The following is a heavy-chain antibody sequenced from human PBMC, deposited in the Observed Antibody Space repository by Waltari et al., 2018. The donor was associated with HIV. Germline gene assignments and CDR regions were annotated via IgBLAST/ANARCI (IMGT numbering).Heavy chain of an antibody. Sequence: LVQSGGGEVPEGGSLLLSCSGSGFDFSRFSLNWVRQTPRRGLEWGASLGRDTYEANCLASVRGRFTISRDNARSSAFLEMTGLRVEDTATYYCVRDDPGYVPIDYWGQGSQVIVS. J-gene: IGHJ4*02. CDR1: GFDFSRFS. D-gene: IGHD2-15*01. V-gene: IGHV3-21*04. CDR2: LGRDTYEA. CDR3: VRDDPGYVPIDY.